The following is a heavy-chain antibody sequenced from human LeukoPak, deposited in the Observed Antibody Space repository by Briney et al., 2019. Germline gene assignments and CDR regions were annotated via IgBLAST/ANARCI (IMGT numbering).Heavy chain of an antibody. Sequence: PSETLSLTCAVYGGSFSGYYWSWIRQPPGKGLEWIGEINHSGSTNYNPSLKSRVTISVDTSKNQFSLKLSSVTAADTAVYHCARGQLRYCSGGSCYSKYYYYYMDVWGKGTTVTVSS. J-gene: IGHJ6*03. D-gene: IGHD2-15*01. CDR2: INHSGST. V-gene: IGHV4-34*01. CDR3: ARGQLRYCSGGSCYSKYYYYYMDV. CDR1: GGSFSGYY.